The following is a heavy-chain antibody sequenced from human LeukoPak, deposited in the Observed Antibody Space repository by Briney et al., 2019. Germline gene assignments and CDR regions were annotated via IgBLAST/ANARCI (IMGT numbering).Heavy chain of an antibody. D-gene: IGHD3-10*01. V-gene: IGHV4-59*01. CDR3: AREHGSGSYNYFDY. CDR1: GGSISSYY. CDR2: IFYSGST. J-gene: IGHJ4*02. Sequence: NSSETLSLTCTVSGGSISSYYWSWIRQPPGKGLEWIGYIFYSGSTNYNPSLKSRVTISLDTFKNQFSLKLNSVTAADTAVYYCAREHGSGSYNYFDYWGQGTLVTVSS.